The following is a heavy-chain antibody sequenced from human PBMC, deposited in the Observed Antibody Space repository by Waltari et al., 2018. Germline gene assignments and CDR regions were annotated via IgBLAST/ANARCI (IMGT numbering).Heavy chain of an antibody. V-gene: IGHV4-39*07. J-gene: IGHJ4*02. CDR2: IYYSGRT. CDR3: AREGTAGAVDY. D-gene: IGHD1-26*01. Sequence: QLQLQESGPGLVKPSETLSLTCTVSGGSISSSSYYWGWIRQPPGQGLEWIGSIYYSGRTNYNPALKSRVPISVDTSKNRFSLQRSSVTAADTAVYYCAREGTAGAVDYWGQGTLVTVSS. CDR1: GGSISSSSYY.